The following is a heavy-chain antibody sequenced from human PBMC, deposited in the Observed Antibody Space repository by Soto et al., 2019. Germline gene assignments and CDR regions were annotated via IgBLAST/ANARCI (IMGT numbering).Heavy chain of an antibody. Sequence: VQMVESGGGLVKPGMSLRLSCAASGFRFDDFAMHWVRQGQGKGLEWVSGISWNSGDKDYGDSVKGRFVISRDNDKNSLDLKMNSLRPEYTAVYYCVRGRGPMNRGYFFSWGRGTLVIVSP. V-gene: IGHV3-9*01. J-gene: IGHJ4*02. CDR2: ISWNSGDK. CDR3: VRGRGPMNRGYFFS. D-gene: IGHD2-21*01. CDR1: GFRFDDFA.